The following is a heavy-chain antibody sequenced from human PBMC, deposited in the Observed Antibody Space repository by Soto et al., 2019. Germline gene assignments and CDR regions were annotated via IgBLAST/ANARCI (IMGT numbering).Heavy chain of an antibody. CDR2: IKGDGSNT. D-gene: IGHD2-2*02. CDR3: ARVPDTEYFYYYMDV. J-gene: IGHJ6*03. Sequence: VQLVESGGGLVQPGGSLRLSCAASGFTFSRYWMHWVRQAPGKGLVWVSRIKGDGSNTKYADSVKGRFTISRDNAKNTLFLQMNRLTAEDTAVYYCARVPDTEYFYYYMDVWGKGTTVTVS. CDR1: GFTFSRYW. V-gene: IGHV3-74*01.